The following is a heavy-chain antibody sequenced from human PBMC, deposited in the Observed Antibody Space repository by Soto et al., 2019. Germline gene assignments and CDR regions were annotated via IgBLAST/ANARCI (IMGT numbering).Heavy chain of an antibody. CDR2: LYYNDNT. V-gene: IGHV4-39*07. D-gene: IGHD3-22*01. CDR3: ARGPMIVVVIPYYYYGMDV. Sequence: SETLSLTCTVSSGSISSTKYWGWIRQFPGKGLEWIVSLYYNDNTYYNPSLKSRVTISVDTSKNQFSLKLSSVTAADTAVYYCARGPMIVVVIPYYYYGMDVWGQGTTVTVSS. J-gene: IGHJ6*02. CDR1: SGSISSTKY.